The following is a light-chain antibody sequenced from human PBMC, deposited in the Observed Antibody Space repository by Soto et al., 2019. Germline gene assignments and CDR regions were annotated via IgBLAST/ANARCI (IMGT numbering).Light chain of an antibody. CDR3: SSYTSSTALV. Sequence: QSALTQPPSVSGSPGQSITISCTGTSSDVGGYNRVSWYQQPPGTAPKLMIYEVRNRPSGVPDRFSGSKSGNTASLTISGLHAEDEADYYCSSYTSSTALVFGGGTKLTVL. V-gene: IGLV2-18*02. CDR2: EVR. CDR1: SSDVGGYNR. J-gene: IGLJ2*01.